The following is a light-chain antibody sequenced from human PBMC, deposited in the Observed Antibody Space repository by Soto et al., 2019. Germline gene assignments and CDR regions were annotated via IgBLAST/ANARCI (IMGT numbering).Light chain of an antibody. CDR2: GAS. CDR1: QSVSIN. Sequence: EMEMTQSPATLSVSLGERATLSCRASQSVSINLAWYQHKPGQAPGLLIYGASARATGIPARFSGSGSGTEFTLTLSSLQSEDFAVYYCQQYNNWPQWTFGQGTKVDIK. CDR3: QQYNNWPQWT. V-gene: IGKV3-15*01. J-gene: IGKJ1*01.